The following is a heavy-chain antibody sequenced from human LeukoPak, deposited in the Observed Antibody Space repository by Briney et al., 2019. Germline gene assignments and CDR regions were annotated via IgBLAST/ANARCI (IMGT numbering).Heavy chain of an antibody. CDR3: AREDSTSWFLGESYFYYGIDV. CDR2: ISSRSDSK. D-gene: IGHD6-13*01. J-gene: IGHJ6*02. CDR1: GFTFSNYS. V-gene: IGHV3-48*01. Sequence: PGGSLRLSCTPSGFTFSNYSMNWVRQAPGKGLEWVSFISSRSDSKYYADSVEGRFTISRDNAKNSLYLQMNSLRADDTGVYYCAREDSTSWFLGESYFYYGIDVWGQGTTVTVSS.